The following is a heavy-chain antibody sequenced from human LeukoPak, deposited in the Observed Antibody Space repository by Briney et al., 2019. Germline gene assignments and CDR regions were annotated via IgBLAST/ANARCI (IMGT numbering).Heavy chain of an antibody. CDR3: ARGGYCSGGSCYPYYYYYMDV. V-gene: IGHV1-69*06. CDR2: IIPIFGTA. D-gene: IGHD2-15*01. J-gene: IGHJ6*03. CDR1: GGTFSSYA. Sequence: SVKVSCKASGGTFSSYAISWVRQAPGQGLEWMGGIIPIFGTANYAQEFQGRVTITADKSTSTAYMELSSLRSEDTAVYYCARGGYCSGGSCYPYYYYYMDVWGKGTTVTVS.